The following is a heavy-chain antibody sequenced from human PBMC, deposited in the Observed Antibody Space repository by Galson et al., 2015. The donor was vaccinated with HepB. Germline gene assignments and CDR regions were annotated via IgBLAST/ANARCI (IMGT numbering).Heavy chain of an antibody. V-gene: IGHV1-18*01. J-gene: IGHJ6*02. CDR1: GYTFTSYG. D-gene: IGHD3-10*01. Sequence: SVKVSCKASGYTFTSYGISWVRQAPGQGLEWMGWISAYNGNTNYAQKLQGRVTMTTDTSTSTAYMELRSLRSDDTAVYYCAREAGDLWFGVYGMDVWGQGTTVTVSS. CDR2: ISAYNGNT. CDR3: AREAGDLWFGVYGMDV.